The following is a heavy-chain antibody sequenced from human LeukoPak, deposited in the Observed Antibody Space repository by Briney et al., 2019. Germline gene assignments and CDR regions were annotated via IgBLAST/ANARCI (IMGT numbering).Heavy chain of an antibody. V-gene: IGHV4-34*01. CDR2: INHSGST. CDR3: ARLLSRYSSSWYPFDY. CDR1: GGSFSGYY. D-gene: IGHD6-13*01. Sequence: SETLSLTRAVYGGSFSGYYWSWIRQPPGKGLEWIGEINHSGSTNYNPSLKSRVTISVDTSKNQFSLKLSSVTAADTAVYYCARLLSRYSSSWYPFDYWGQGTLVTVSS. J-gene: IGHJ4*02.